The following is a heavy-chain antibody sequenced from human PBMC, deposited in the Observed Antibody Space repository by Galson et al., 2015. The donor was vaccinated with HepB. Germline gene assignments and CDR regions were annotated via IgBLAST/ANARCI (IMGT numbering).Heavy chain of an antibody. CDR1: GFNSSIFW. D-gene: IGHD1-26*01. Sequence: SLRLSCAGSGFNSSIFWMSWVRQAPGKGLEWVSNIKQDGREKYYVGPVKGRFTISRDNAGNSLYLQMNSLRGEDTALYYCARSSGGSFDSWGQGILVTVSA. CDR2: IKQDGREK. V-gene: IGHV3-7*01. J-gene: IGHJ4*02. CDR3: ARSSGGSFDS.